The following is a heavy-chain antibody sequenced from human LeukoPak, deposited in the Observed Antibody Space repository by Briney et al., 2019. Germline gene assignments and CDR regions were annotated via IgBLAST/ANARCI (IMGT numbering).Heavy chain of an antibody. D-gene: IGHD1-14*01. CDR3: ARTRGTYHPPGTDY. Sequence: ASVKVSCKASGYTFTDYFIHWVRQAPGQGLEWMGWISPNSGGINYAQKFQDRVTMTRDTSISTVYMELSSLTSDDTAVYYCARTRGTYHPPGTDYWGQGTLVTVSS. CDR2: ISPNSGGI. V-gene: IGHV1-2*02. J-gene: IGHJ4*02. CDR1: GYTFTDYF.